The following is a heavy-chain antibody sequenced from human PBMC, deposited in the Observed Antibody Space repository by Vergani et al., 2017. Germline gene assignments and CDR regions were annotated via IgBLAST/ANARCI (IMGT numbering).Heavy chain of an antibody. J-gene: IGHJ4*02. V-gene: IGHV4-34*01. CDR3: ARVRVVAAKGPTNFDY. CDR2: INHSGST. Sequence: QVQLQESGPGLVKPSETLSLTCTVSGGSISSYYWSWIRQPPGKGLEWIGEINHSGSTNYNPSLKSRVTISVDTSKNQFSLKLSSVTAADTAVYYCARVRVVAAKGPTNFDYWGQGTLVTVSS. CDR1: GGSISSYY. D-gene: IGHD2-15*01.